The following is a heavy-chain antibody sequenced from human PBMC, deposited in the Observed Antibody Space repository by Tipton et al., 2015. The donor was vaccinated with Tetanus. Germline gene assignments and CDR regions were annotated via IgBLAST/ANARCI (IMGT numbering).Heavy chain of an antibody. CDR2: IYFSGDT. CDR3: ARHSSGYFTFFDY. CDR1: GVSTADNTNY. Sequence: TLSLTCTVSGVSTADNTNYWGWIRQSPGKGLEWIGSIYFSGDTYSNPSLKGRATISVDTSRNQFSLRLSSVTAADTAVYYCARHSSGYFTFFDYWGQGTLVTASS. V-gene: IGHV4-39*01. D-gene: IGHD3-22*01. J-gene: IGHJ4*02.